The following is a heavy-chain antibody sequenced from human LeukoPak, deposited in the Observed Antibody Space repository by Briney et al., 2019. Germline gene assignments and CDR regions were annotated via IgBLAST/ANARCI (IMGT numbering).Heavy chain of an antibody. CDR3: ASSWLGYCSSTSCPPYFDY. Sequence: SETLSLTCTVSGGSISSYYWSWIRQPPGKGLEWIGYIYYSESTNYNPSLKSRVTISVGTSKNQFSLKLSSVTAADTAVYYCASSWLGYCSSTSCPPYFDYWGQGTLVTVSS. D-gene: IGHD2-2*01. CDR1: GGSISSYY. CDR2: IYYSEST. J-gene: IGHJ4*02. V-gene: IGHV4-59*01.